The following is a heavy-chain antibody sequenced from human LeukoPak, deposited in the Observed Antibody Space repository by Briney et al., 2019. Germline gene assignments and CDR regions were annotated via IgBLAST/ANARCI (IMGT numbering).Heavy chain of an antibody. CDR3: ARDSRILMVVVGLDPFDI. CDR2: INTNSGGT. CDR1: GYTFTDYY. D-gene: IGHD2-15*01. V-gene: IGHV1-2*02. J-gene: IGHJ3*02. Sequence: VASVKVSCKTSGYTFTDYYIHWVRQAPGQGPEWMGWINTNSGGTNYAQKFQGRITLTRDTSISTVYMELNRLRSDDMAVYYCARDSRILMVVVGLDPFDIWGQGTMVTVSS.